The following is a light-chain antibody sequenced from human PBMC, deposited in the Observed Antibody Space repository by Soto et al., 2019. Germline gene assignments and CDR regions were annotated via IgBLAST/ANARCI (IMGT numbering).Light chain of an antibody. CDR3: QQSYSTPYT. V-gene: IGKV1-39*01. CDR1: QSISSY. J-gene: IGKJ2*01. Sequence: DIQMTQSPSSLSASVGDRVTITCRASQSISSYLNWYQQKPGKAPELLIYAASNLQSGVSSRFSGSGSGTDFTLSISSPQPEDFASYHCQQSYSTPYTFGQGTKLEIK. CDR2: AAS.